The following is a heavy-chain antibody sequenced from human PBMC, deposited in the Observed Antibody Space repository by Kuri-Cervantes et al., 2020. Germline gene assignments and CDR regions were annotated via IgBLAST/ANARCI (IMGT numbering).Heavy chain of an antibody. V-gene: IGHV3-38-3*01. D-gene: IGHD2-15*01. Sequence: GGSLRLSCTASGFTVSSNEMSWVRQPPGKGLEWVSSISGGSTYYADSRKGRFTISRDNSKNTLHLQMNSLRAEDTAVYYCARDREVEVVAHPFLPFDPWGQGTLVTVSS. J-gene: IGHJ5*02. CDR2: ISGGST. CDR1: GFTVSSNE. CDR3: ARDREVEVVAHPFLPFDP.